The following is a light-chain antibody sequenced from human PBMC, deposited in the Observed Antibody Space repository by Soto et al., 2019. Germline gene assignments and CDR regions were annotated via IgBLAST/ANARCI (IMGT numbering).Light chain of an antibody. J-gene: IGKJ1*01. Sequence: EIVMTQSPATLSVSPGERATLSCRASQSVSSNLAWYQQKPGQAPRLLIYDASTRATGIPARFSGSGSGTEFPLTISSLQSEDFAVYYCQHYNNWPRTFGQGTKVEIK. V-gene: IGKV3-15*01. CDR2: DAS. CDR1: QSVSSN. CDR3: QHYNNWPRT.